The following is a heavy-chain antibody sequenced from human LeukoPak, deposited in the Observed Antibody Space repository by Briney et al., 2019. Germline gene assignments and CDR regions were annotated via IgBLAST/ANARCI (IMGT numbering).Heavy chain of an antibody. CDR3: ARDWDIAVAFFDC. D-gene: IGHD6-19*01. CDR1: GYTFTYYY. Sequence: GASVKVSCKASGYTFTYYYIHWVRQAPGQGLEWMGWINPNSGGTNYAQKFQGRVTTTRDTSISTAYMELSRLRSDDTAVYYCARDWDIAVAFFDCWGQGTLVTVSS. CDR2: INPNSGGT. J-gene: IGHJ4*02. V-gene: IGHV1-2*02.